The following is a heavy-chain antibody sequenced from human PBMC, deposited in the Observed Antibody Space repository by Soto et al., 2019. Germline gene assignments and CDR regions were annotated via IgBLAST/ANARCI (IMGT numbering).Heavy chain of an antibody. CDR1: GYIFTNYP. V-gene: IGHV1-3*04. J-gene: IGHJ4*02. CDR3: ASNAFDY. CDR2: INTGNGTT. Sequence: QVQFLQSGAEVKKPGASVIVSCKTSGYIFTNYPIHWVRQAPGRGLEWVAWINTGNGTTRFSPKLQGRVSLRTDTSASTAYLELTRLRFEDTALYYCASNAFDYWGQGTLVAVSP.